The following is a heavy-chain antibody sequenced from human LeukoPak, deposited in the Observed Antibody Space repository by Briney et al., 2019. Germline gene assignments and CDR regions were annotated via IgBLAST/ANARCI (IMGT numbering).Heavy chain of an antibody. CDR3: AKDTDPMIVVVNFDY. CDR2: ISWNSGSI. V-gene: IGHV3-9*01. CDR1: GFTFDDYA. Sequence: PGRSLRLSCAASGFTFDDYAMHWVRHAPGKGLEWVSGISWNSGSIGYADSVKGRFTISRDNAKNSLYLQMNSLRAEDTALYYCAKDTDPMIVVVNFDYWGQGTLVTVSS. D-gene: IGHD3-22*01. J-gene: IGHJ4*02.